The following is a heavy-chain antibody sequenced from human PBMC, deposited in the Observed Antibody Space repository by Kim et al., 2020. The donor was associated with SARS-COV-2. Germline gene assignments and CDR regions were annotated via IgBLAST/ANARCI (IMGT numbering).Heavy chain of an antibody. Sequence: SQTLSLTCAISGDSVSSNSASWTWIRQSPSRGLEWLGRTYYRSKWSYDYAVYVKGRITISPETSMNQFSLQLNSVTPEDTAVYYCLRPSRASSDFNSWGQGTLVTVSS. J-gene: IGHJ4*02. CDR2: TYYRSKWSY. D-gene: IGHD2-2*01. V-gene: IGHV6-1*01. CDR1: GDSVSSNSAS. CDR3: LRPSRASSDFNS.